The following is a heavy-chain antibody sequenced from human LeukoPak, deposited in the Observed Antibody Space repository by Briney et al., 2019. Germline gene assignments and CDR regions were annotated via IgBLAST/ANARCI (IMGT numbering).Heavy chain of an antibody. Sequence: SETLSLTCTVSGGSISSYYWSWIRQPPGKGLEWIGYIYYSGSTNYNPSLKRRATISVDTSKNQFSPKLSSVTAADTAVYYCARAYGGSCRTCFDPWGQGTLVTVSS. V-gene: IGHV4-59*12. CDR2: IYYSGST. CDR1: GGSISSYY. J-gene: IGHJ5*02. CDR3: ARAYGGSCRTCFDP. D-gene: IGHD2-15*01.